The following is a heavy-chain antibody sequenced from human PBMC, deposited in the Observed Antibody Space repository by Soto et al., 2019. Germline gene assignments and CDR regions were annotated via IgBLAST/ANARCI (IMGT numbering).Heavy chain of an antibody. J-gene: IGHJ4*02. CDR3: AHLACYSSGSYTY. CDR2: VYWDDDK. V-gene: IGHV2-5*02. Sequence: QITLKESGPTLVKPTQTLMLTCTFSGFSLSTSGVGVGWIRQPPGKALEWLASVYWDDDKRYSPSLESRLTITKRTSTSQVVLTLTDMDPMNTATYYCAHLACYSSGSYTYWGQGTLVTVSS. CDR1: GFSLSTSGVG. D-gene: IGHD3-10*01.